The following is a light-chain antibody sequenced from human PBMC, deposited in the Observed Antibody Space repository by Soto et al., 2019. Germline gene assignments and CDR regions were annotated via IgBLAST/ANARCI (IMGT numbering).Light chain of an antibody. V-gene: IGLV2-14*01. CDR1: SSDVGGYNY. CDR3: SSYTSSSTLVV. Sequence: QSALTQPASVSGSPGQSITISCTGTSSDVGGYNYVSWYQQHPGKAPKLMIYDVSNRPSGVSNRFSGSKSGNTASLTISGLQAEDEADYYCSSYTSSSTLVVFGGGTQIT. CDR2: DVS. J-gene: IGLJ2*01.